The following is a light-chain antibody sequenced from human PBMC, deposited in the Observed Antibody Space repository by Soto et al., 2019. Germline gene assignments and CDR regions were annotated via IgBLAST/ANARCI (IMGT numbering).Light chain of an antibody. J-gene: IGKJ1*01. Sequence: IVLTQSPVTLSLSTWERATLSCRASQSVRTYLAWYQVKPGQAPRLLIYDASSRASGVPARFSGSGSGTDFTLTISSLEPEDVAVYYCQQYDSSPKTFGQGTKVDIK. CDR3: QQYDSSPKT. V-gene: IGKV3-11*01. CDR2: DAS. CDR1: QSVRTY.